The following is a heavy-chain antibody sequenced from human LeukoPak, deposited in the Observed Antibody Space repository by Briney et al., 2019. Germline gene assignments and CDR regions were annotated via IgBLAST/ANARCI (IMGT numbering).Heavy chain of an antibody. D-gene: IGHD3-3*01. Sequence: SETLSLTCTVSGGSISSSSYYWGWIRQPPGKGLEWIGYIYYSGSTYYNPSLKSRVTISVDTSKNQFSLKLSSVTAADTAVYYCARVGGDFWSGYSNWFDPWGQGTLVTVSS. CDR3: ARVGGDFWSGYSNWFDP. V-gene: IGHV4-31*03. J-gene: IGHJ5*02. CDR1: GGSISSSSYY. CDR2: IYYSGST.